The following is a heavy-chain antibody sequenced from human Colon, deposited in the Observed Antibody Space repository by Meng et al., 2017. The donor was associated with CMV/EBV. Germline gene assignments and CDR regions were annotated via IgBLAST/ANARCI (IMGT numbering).Heavy chain of an antibody. CDR1: GFSVNDKS. J-gene: IGHJ6*02. CDR2: IYSGGST. CDR3: GKGGDFYGSGNDNDLTNDYFDMDV. D-gene: IGHD3-10*01. Sequence: GESLKISCSVSGFSVNDKSMTWVRQAPGMGLEWISVIYSGGSTNYAASVKGRFTISRDISKNTLYLQMNSLTAGDTAVYYCGKGGDFYGSGNDNDLTNDYFDMDVWGQGTTVTVSS. V-gene: IGHV3-66*02.